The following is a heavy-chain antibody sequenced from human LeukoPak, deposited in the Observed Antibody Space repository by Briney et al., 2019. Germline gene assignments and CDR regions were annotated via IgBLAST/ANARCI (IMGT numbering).Heavy chain of an antibody. D-gene: IGHD2-2*01. Sequence: GGSLRLSCAASGFTFSSYAMHWVRQAPGKGLEWVAVISYDGSNKYYADSVKGRFTISRDNSKNTLYLQMNSLRAEDTAVYYCARRPVVPARGYYGMDVWGQGSRSPSP. CDR3: ARRPVVPARGYYGMDV. J-gene: IGHJ6*02. V-gene: IGHV3-30-3*01. CDR2: ISYDGSNK. CDR1: GFTFSSYA.